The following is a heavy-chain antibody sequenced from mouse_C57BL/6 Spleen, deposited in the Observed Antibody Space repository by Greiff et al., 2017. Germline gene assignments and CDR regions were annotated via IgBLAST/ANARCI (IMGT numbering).Heavy chain of an antibody. CDR1: GYTFTSYW. D-gene: IGHD1-1*01. J-gene: IGHJ2*01. CDR2: IDPYDSET. V-gene: IGHV1-52*01. Sequence: QVQLQQPGAELVRPGSSVKLSCKASGYTFTSYWMHWVKQRPIQGLEWIGNIDPYDSETNYNQKFKDKATLTVDKSSSTAYMQLSSLTSEDSAVYCCARSGSSYLGYWGQGTTLTVSS. CDR3: ARSGSSYLGY.